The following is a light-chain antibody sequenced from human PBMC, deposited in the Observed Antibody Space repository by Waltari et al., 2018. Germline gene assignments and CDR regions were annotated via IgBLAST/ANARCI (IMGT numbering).Light chain of an antibody. CDR3: CSYAGSSTYV. J-gene: IGLJ1*01. V-gene: IGLV2-23*01. CDR1: SSDVGSNNL. CDR2: EGS. Sequence: QSALTQPASVSGSPGQSIPISCHGTSSDVGSNNLVSWYPQHPGKAPNLMIYEGSKRPSGVSNRFSGSKSGNTASLTISGLQAEDEADYYCCSYAGSSTYVFGTGTKVTVL.